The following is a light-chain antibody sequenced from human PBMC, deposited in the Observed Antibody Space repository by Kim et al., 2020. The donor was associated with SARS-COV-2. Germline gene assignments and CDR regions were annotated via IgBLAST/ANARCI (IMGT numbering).Light chain of an antibody. CDR2: EDI. Sequence: VSPGHTAIITCSGDELGDRHVCWYQQRPGQSPVLVIYEDIKRPSGIPERFSGSNSGNTATLTIRGTQAMDEADYYCQTWDSGTPYVFGPGTKVTVL. J-gene: IGLJ1*01. CDR1: ELGDRH. CDR3: QTWDSGTPYV. V-gene: IGLV3-1*01.